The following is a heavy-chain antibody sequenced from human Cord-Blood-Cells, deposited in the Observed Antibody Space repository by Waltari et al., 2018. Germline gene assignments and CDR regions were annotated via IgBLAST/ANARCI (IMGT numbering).Heavy chain of an antibody. J-gene: IGHJ4*02. V-gene: IGHV4-38-2*01. CDR2: IYHSGAT. CDR1: GYSISSGYY. CDR3: ARGMYSSSFLGYCSGGSCYFDY. D-gene: IGHD2-15*01. Sequence: QVQLQESGPGLVKPSETLSLTCAVSGYSISSGYYWGWIRQPPGKGLEWIGSIYHSGATNTHPARRSRVIITVDTSKNQFSLKLGSVTAADTAVYYCARGMYSSSFLGYCSGGSCYFDYWGQGTLVTVSS.